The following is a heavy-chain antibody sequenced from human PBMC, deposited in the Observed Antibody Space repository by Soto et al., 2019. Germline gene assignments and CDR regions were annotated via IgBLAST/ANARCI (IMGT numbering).Heavy chain of an antibody. V-gene: IGHV1-2*02. CDR1: GYTFTGYY. D-gene: IGHD3-3*01. J-gene: IGHJ3*02. Sequence: ASVKVSCKASGYTFTGYYTHWVRQAPGQGLEWMGWINPNSGGTNYAQKFQGRVTMTRDTSISTAYMELSRLRSDDTAVYYCARAEVGAYYDFWSGYNGGAFDIWGQGTMVTVSS. CDR3: ARAEVGAYYDFWSGYNGGAFDI. CDR2: INPNSGGT.